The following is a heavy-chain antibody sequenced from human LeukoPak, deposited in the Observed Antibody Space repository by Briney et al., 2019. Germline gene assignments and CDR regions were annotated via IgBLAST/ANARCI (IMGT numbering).Heavy chain of an antibody. CDR1: GFTFSSYA. V-gene: IGHV3-23*01. Sequence: GGSLRLSCAASGFTFSSYAMSWVRQAPGKGLEWVSSISGSGGSTYYADSVKGRFTISRDNSKNTLYLQMYSLRAEDTAVYYCAKVEGASKASVYWGQGALVTVSS. J-gene: IGHJ4*02. D-gene: IGHD1-1*01. CDR2: ISGSGGST. CDR3: AKVEGASKASVY.